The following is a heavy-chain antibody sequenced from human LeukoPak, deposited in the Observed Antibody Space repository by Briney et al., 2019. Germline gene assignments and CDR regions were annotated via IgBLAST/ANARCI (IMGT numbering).Heavy chain of an antibody. CDR2: INSDGSST. D-gene: IGHD4-17*01. J-gene: IGHJ4*02. V-gene: IGHV3-74*01. Sequence: GGSLRLSCAASGFTFSSYWMHWVRQAPGKGLVWVSRINSDGSSTSYADSAKGRFTISRDNAKNTVYLKMNSLRAEDTAVYYCARAAEAGDYVFHWGQGTLVTVSS. CDR1: GFTFSSYW. CDR3: ARAAEAGDYVFH.